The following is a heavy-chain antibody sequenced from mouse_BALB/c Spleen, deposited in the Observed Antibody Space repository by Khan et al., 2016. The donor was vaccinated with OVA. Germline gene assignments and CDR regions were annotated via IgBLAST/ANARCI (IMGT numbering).Heavy chain of an antibody. D-gene: IGHD1-2*01. CDR1: GYSFTDYS. CDR3: ARRNYFGYTFAY. Sequence: VQLQESGAELARPGASVKLSCKASGYSFTDYSINWVKQRTGQGLEWIGEISPGSGDTYYNEKFKGKATLTADKSSSTAYMQLSSLTSEASAVYFRARRNYFGYTFAYWGQGTLVTVSA. V-gene: IGHV1-77*01. CDR2: ISPGSGDT. J-gene: IGHJ3*01.